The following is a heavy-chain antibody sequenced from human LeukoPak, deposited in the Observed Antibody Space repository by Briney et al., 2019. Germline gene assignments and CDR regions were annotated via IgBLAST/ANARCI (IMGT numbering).Heavy chain of an antibody. J-gene: IGHJ3*02. CDR3: ARVVAGYLLPFDAFDI. CDR1: GYTFTGYY. D-gene: IGHD6-19*01. CDR2: INPNSGGT. Sequence: GASVKVSCRTSGYTFTGYYIHWVRQAPGQGLEWMGWINPNSGGTNYAQKFQGRVTMTRDTSISTAYMELSRLRSDDTAVYYCARVVAGYLLPFDAFDIWGQGTMVTVSS. V-gene: IGHV1-2*02.